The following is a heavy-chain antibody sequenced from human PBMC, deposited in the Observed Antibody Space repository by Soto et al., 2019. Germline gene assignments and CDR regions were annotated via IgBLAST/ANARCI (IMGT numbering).Heavy chain of an antibody. CDR3: VRDLASANGAFDI. J-gene: IGHJ3*02. V-gene: IGHV3-64D*06. CDR2: ISSNGGGT. CDR1: GFTFRNYP. Sequence: PGGSLRLSCSASGFTFRNYPLHWVRQAPGKGLESVSTISSNGGGTYYADSVKGRFTISRDNSKNTLYLQMSSLRPEDTAVYYCVRDLASANGAFDIWGQGTMVTVSS. D-gene: IGHD2-8*01.